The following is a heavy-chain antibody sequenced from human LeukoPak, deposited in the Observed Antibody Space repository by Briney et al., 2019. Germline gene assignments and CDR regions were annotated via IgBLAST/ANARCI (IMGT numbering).Heavy chain of an antibody. V-gene: IGHV4-59*12. CDR2: IYYSGST. CDR1: GGSISSYY. CDR3: ARAGYTTGWYFDY. Sequence: SETLSLTCTVSGGSISSYYWSWIRQPPGKGLEWIGYIYYSGSTNYNPSLKSRVTISVDTSKNQFSLKLSSVTAADTAVYYCARAGYTTGWYFDYWGQGTLVTVSS. D-gene: IGHD6-19*01. J-gene: IGHJ4*02.